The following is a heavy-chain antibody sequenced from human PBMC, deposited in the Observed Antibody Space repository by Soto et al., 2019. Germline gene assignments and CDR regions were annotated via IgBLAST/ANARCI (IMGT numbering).Heavy chain of an antibody. V-gene: IGHV2-5*01. CDR2: IYWSGDE. D-gene: IGHD6-6*01. CDR3: ALGLASLPVFAFDI. CDR1: GFSLSTRGVG. Sequence: QGTLKESGPTLVKPTQTLTLTCSFSGFSLSTRGVGVGWIRQSPGKALEWLALIYWSGDEHYRPSLKSRLSIFKDPSNNHVVLIMTDMHPVDTDTYYCALGLASLPVFAFDIWGQGTVVTVSS. J-gene: IGHJ3*02.